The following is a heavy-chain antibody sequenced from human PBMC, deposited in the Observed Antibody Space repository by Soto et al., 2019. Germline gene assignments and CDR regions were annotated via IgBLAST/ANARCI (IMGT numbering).Heavy chain of an antibody. CDR3: ARDLYYYDSSGYSKLDY. Sequence: GGSLRLSCAASGFTFSSYSMNWVRQAPGKGLEWVSSISSSSSYIYYADSVKGRFTISRDNAKNSLYLQMNSLRAEGTAVYYCARDLYYYDSSGYSKLDYWGQRTLVTGSS. CDR2: ISSSSSYI. J-gene: IGHJ4*02. CDR1: GFTFSSYS. D-gene: IGHD3-22*01. V-gene: IGHV3-21*01.